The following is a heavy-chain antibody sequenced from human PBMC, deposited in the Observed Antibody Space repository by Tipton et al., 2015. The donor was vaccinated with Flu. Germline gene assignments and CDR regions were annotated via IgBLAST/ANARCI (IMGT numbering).Heavy chain of an antibody. V-gene: IGHV4-39*07. J-gene: IGHJ6*02. CDR2: IYYSGST. CDR1: GGSISSSSYY. Sequence: LRLSCTVSGGSISSSSYYWGWIRQPPGKGLEWIGSIYYSGSTYYNPSLKSRVTISVDTSKNQFSLKLSSVTAADTAVYYCARDGWELAYYYYGMDVWGQGP. D-gene: IGHD1-26*01. CDR3: ARDGWELAYYYYGMDV.